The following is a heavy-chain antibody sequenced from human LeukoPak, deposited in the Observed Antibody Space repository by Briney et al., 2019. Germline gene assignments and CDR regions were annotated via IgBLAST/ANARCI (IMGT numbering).Heavy chain of an antibody. D-gene: IGHD7-27*01. V-gene: IGHV1-8*02. CDR3: ARGLGRRRAFDI. CDR2: MNPNSGNT. CDR1: GYTFTTYD. Sequence: ASVKVSCKASGYTFTTYDINWVRQATGQGLEWMGWMNPNSGNTGYAQKFQGRVTMTRNTSISTAYMELSSLRSEDTAVYYCARGLGRRRAFDIWGQGTMVTVSS. J-gene: IGHJ3*02.